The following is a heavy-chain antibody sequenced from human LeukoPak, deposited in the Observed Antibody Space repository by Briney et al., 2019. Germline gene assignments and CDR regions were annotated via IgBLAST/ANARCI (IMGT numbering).Heavy chain of an antibody. D-gene: IGHD3/OR15-3a*01. Sequence: KPSETLSLTCTVSGVSISGSNSYWGWIRQPPGKGLEWIGSIYYSGNTYYNASLKSQVSISIDTSKNQFSLKLTSVTAADTAVYYCARQTGSGLFILPGGQGTLVTVSS. J-gene: IGHJ4*02. CDR3: ARQTGSGLFILP. CDR2: IYYSGNT. V-gene: IGHV4-39*01. CDR1: GVSISGSNSY.